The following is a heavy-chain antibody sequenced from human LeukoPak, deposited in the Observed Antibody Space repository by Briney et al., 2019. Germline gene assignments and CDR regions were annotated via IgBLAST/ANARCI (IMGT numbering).Heavy chain of an antibody. Sequence: QTGGCLRLSCAASGVTFDDYSMHWGRQAPGKGLGWVSGVSWNSVSIGYADSVKRRFTVSRANAKNSLYLQMNSLRAEDTTFWYCAKDSTTGRLSFDSSGYPDVWGKGTTVTVSS. D-gene: IGHD3-22*01. J-gene: IGHJ6*04. V-gene: IGHV3-9*01. CDR2: VSWNSVSI. CDR3: AKDSTTGRLSFDSSGYPDV. CDR1: GVTFDDYS.